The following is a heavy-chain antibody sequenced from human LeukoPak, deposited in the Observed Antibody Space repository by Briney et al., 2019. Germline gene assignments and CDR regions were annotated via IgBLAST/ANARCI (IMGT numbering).Heavy chain of an antibody. CDR3: ARDPLSSTWSTYYKAMDV. CDR2: IIAYNGST. CDR1: GYTFSSYG. J-gene: IGHJ6*02. D-gene: IGHD6-13*01. V-gene: IGHV1-18*01. Sequence: ASVKVSSKASGYTFSSYGVNWVRPSPGQRLGWIGWIIAYNGSTNYAQKLQGRVTQTTDRSTSTAYMDLRSLRSDDTAVYYCARDPLSSTWSTYYKAMDVWGQGTTVAVSS.